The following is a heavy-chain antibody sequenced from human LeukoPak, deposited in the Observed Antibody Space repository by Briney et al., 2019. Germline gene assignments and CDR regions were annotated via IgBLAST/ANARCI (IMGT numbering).Heavy chain of an antibody. V-gene: IGHV3-7*01. CDR3: ARGREITVSGTDYFDY. D-gene: IGHD6-19*01. Sequence: PGGSLRLSCAASGFRFFNHWMSWVRQAPGKGLEWVATIKEDGSQGDYVDSVKGRFTISRDNARSSLYLQMNSQRVEDTAVYYCARGREITVSGTDYFDYWGQGTLVTVSS. J-gene: IGHJ4*02. CDR1: GFRFFNHW. CDR2: IKEDGSQG.